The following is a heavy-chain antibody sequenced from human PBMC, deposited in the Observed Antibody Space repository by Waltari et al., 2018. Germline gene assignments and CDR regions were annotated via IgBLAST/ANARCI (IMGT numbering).Heavy chain of an antibody. CDR2: INHSGST. CDR3: ARARRPGIAAAGTGY. V-gene: IGHV4-34*01. D-gene: IGHD6-13*01. CDR1: GGSFSGYY. Sequence: QVQLQQRGAGLLKPSETLSLTCAVYGGSFSGYYWSWIRQPPGKGLAWIGEINHSGSTNYNPSLKSRVTISVDTSKNQFSLKLSSVTAADTAVYYCARARRPGIAAAGTGYWGQGTLVTVSS. J-gene: IGHJ4*02.